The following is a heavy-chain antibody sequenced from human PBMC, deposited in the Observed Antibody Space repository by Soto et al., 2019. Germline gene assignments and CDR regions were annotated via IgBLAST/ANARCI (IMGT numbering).Heavy chain of an antibody. CDR1: GFTFSSCA. J-gene: IGHJ4*02. D-gene: IGHD6-19*01. Sequence: PGGSLRLSCAASGFTFSSCAMHWVRQAPGKGLEWVAVISYDGSNKYYADSVKGRFTISRDNSKNTLYLQMNSLRAEDTAVYYCARDGGIAVAGLPLSFPFDYWGQGTLVTVSS. V-gene: IGHV3-30-3*01. CDR2: ISYDGSNK. CDR3: ARDGGIAVAGLPLSFPFDY.